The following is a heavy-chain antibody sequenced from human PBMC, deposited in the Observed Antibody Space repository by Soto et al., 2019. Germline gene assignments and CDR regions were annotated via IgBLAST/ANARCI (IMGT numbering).Heavy chain of an antibody. V-gene: IGHV3-30-3*01. J-gene: IGHJ4*01. CDR2: ISYDGSNK. Sequence: QVQLVESGGGVVQPGRSLRLSCAASGFTFSSYAMHWVRQAPGKGLEWVAVISYDGSNKYYADSVKGRFTISRDNSKNTLYLQMNSLRAEDTAVYYCARDKTTVTNYFDYWGHGTLVTVSS. CDR1: GFTFSSYA. CDR3: ARDKTTVTNYFDY. D-gene: IGHD4-17*01.